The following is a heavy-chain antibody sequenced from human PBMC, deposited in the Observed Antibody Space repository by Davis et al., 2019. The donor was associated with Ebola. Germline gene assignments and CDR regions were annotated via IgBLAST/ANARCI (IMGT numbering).Heavy chain of an antibody. CDR1: GFTFRNYW. V-gene: IGHV3-7*03. J-gene: IGHJ5*01. CDR3: ARVPVSVVAANNRFDS. CDR2: IKQDESEK. D-gene: IGHD2-15*01. Sequence: GESLKISCEASGFTFRNYWMIWIRQAPGKGPEWLANIKQDESEKYYVDSVKCRFTISRDNAKSSLYLHMNSLRAEDTAIYYCARVPVSVVAANNRFDSWGQGTLVIVSS.